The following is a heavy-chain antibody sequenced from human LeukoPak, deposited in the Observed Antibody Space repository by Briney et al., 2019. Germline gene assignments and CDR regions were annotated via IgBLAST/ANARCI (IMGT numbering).Heavy chain of an antibody. CDR3: ARRGSSGWYFDY. D-gene: IGHD6-19*01. V-gene: IGHV4-30-4*08. Sequence: PSETLSLTCTVSGGSISSGDYYWSWIRQPPGKGLEWIGYIYYSGSTYYNPSLKSRVTISVDTSKNQFSLKLSSVTAADTAVYYCARRGSSGWYFDYWGQGTLVTVSS. J-gene: IGHJ4*02. CDR1: GGSISSGDYY. CDR2: IYYSGST.